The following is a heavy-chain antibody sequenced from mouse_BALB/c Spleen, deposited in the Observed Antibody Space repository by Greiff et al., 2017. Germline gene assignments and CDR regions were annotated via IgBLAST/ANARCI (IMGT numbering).Heavy chain of an antibody. J-gene: IGHJ4*01. Sequence: EVKLQESGPELVKPGASVKMSCKASGYTFTSYVMHWVKQKPGQGLEWIGYINPYNDGTKYNEKFKGKATLTSDKSSSTAYMELSSLTSEDSAVYYCARGNPLYAMDYWGQGTSVTVSS. V-gene: IGHV1-14*01. CDR1: GYTFTSYV. CDR2: INPYNDGT. CDR3: ARGNPLYAMDY. D-gene: IGHD2-1*01.